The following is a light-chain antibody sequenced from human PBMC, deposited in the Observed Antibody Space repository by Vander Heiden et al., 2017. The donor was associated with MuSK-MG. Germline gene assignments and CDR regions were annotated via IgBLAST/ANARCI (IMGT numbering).Light chain of an antibody. J-gene: IGKJ1*01. CDR2: AAS. Sequence: AIQMTQSPSSLSASVGDRVTITCRASQGIRNDLGWYQQKPGKAPKLLIYAASSLQSGVPSRFRGSGSGTDFTLTIRSLQPEDFATYYCRQDYNYPPTFGQGTKVEIK. CDR1: QGIRND. CDR3: RQDYNYPPT. V-gene: IGKV1-6*01.